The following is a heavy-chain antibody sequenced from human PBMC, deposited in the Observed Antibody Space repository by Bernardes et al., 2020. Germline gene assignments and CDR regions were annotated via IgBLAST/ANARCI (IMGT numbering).Heavy chain of an antibody. CDR3: ARDIVHFPHGMDV. D-gene: IGHD3-16*02. J-gene: IGHJ6*02. V-gene: IGHV1-2*04. Sequence: ASVKVSCKASGYTFTGSYMHWVRQAPGQGLEWIGWINPNSGGTNHAQKFQGWVTMTRDTSISTAYMELSRLRSDDTAVYYCARDIVHFPHGMDVWGQGTTVTVSS. CDR2: INPNSGGT. CDR1: GYTFTGSY.